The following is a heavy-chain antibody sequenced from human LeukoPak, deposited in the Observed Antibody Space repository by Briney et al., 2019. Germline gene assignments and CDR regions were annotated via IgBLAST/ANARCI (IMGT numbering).Heavy chain of an antibody. D-gene: IGHD6-6*01. CDR3: ARACSSSRGDNWFDP. J-gene: IGHJ5*02. V-gene: IGHV1-8*01. Sequence: GASVKVSCKASGYTFTSYDINWVRQAPGQGLEWMGWMNPNSGNTGYAQKFQGRVTMTRNTSISTAYMELSSLRSEDTAVYYCARACSSSRGDNWFDPWGQGTLVTVSS. CDR2: MNPNSGNT. CDR1: GYTFTSYD.